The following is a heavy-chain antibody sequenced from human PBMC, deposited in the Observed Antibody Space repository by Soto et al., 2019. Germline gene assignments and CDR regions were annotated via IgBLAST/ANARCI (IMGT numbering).Heavy chain of an antibody. CDR2: IYYSGST. V-gene: IGHV4-31*03. D-gene: IGHD5-12*01. J-gene: IGHJ4*02. Sequence: LSLTCTVSGGSISSGGYYWSWIRQHPGKGLEWIGYIYYSGSTYYNPSLKSRVTTSVDTSKNQFSLKLSSVTAADTAVYYCARERDGYNYFDYWGQGTLVTVS. CDR1: GGSISSGGYY. CDR3: ARERDGYNYFDY.